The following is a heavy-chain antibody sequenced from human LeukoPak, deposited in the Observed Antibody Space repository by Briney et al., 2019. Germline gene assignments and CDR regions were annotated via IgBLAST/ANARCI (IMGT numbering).Heavy chain of an antibody. V-gene: IGHV4-30-4*01. J-gene: IGHJ4*02. D-gene: IGHD3-10*01. CDR2: IYYSGST. CDR1: GGSVSSGDYC. Sequence: PSETLSLTCTVSGGSVSSGDYCWSWLRQPPGKGLEWIGYIYYSGSTYYNPSVKSRVTISVGTSKNQFSLKLSSVTAADTAVYYCARDGSDYYGSGSYSAYWGQGTLVTVSS. CDR3: ARDGSDYYGSGSYSAY.